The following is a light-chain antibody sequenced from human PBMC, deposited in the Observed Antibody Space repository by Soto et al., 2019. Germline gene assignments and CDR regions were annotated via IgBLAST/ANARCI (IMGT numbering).Light chain of an antibody. CDR3: QQYTSYGIYT. V-gene: IGKV1-5*01. CDR1: QRISSW. Sequence: DIQMTQSPSTLSASVGDRVTITCRAGQRISSWLAWYQQKPGKAPKLLIYDASSLESWVPSRFSGSGSGTEFALTISSLQPDDFATYYCQQYTSYGIYTFGQGTKLEIK. CDR2: DAS. J-gene: IGKJ2*01.